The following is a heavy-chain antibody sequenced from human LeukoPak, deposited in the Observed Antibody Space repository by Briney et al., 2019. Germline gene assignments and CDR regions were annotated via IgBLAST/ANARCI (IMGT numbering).Heavy chain of an antibody. CDR2: ISYDGSNK. CDR1: GFTFSSYG. Sequence: GGSLRLSCAASGFTFSSYGMHWVRQAPGKGLELVAVISYDGSNKYYADSVKDRFTISRDNSKNTLYLQMNSLRAEDTAVYFCANLPLRGIIGLVGYWGQGTLVTVSS. CDR3: ANLPLRGIIGLVGY. J-gene: IGHJ4*02. V-gene: IGHV3-30*18. D-gene: IGHD3-10*01.